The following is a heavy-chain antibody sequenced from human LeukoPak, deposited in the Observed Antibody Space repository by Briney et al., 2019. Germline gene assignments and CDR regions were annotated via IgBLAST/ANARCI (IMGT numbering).Heavy chain of an antibody. J-gene: IGHJ1*01. Sequence: GASVKVSCKASGYIFTTYAMHWVHQAPGQSLEWMGWINAGNGNTKYSQKFQGRVTITRDTSANIAYMELSSLRSEDTAVYYCATTVSAGTYRYFQHWGQGTLVTVSS. CDR3: ATTVSAGTYRYFQH. CDR2: INAGNGNT. D-gene: IGHD6-13*01. V-gene: IGHV1-3*01. CDR1: GYIFTTYA.